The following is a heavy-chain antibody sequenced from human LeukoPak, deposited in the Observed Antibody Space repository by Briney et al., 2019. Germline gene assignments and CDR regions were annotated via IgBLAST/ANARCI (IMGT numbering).Heavy chain of an antibody. V-gene: IGHV4-59*01. D-gene: IGHD3-22*01. CDR3: ASSPRGLYDSSGYCRY. J-gene: IGHJ4*02. CDR2: ISYSGSA. CDR1: GGSISTYY. Sequence: SETLSLTCTVSGGSISTYYWSWIRQPPGKGLEWIAYISYSGSAYYNPSLESRVTISLDTSKNQFSLKLSSVTAADTAVYYCASSPRGLYDSSGYCRYWGQGTLVTVSS.